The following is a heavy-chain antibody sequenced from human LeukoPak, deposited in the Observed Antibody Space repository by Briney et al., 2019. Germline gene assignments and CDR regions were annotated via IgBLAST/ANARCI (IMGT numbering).Heavy chain of an antibody. Sequence: GGSLRLSCAASGFAFSSFGMHWVRQAPGKGLEWVAVIWYDGSNKYYADSVKGRFTISRDNSKNTLYLQMNSLRAEDTAVYYCAKDFYGDPDAFDIWGQGTMVTVSS. V-gene: IGHV3-33*06. CDR2: IWYDGSNK. CDR1: GFAFSSFG. D-gene: IGHD4-17*01. CDR3: AKDFYGDPDAFDI. J-gene: IGHJ3*02.